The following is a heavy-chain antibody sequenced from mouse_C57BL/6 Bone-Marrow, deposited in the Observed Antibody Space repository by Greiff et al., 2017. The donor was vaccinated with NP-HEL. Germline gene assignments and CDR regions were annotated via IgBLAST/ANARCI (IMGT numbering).Heavy chain of an antibody. D-gene: IGHD3-2*02. CDR2: IDPETGGT. CDR1: GYTFTDYE. V-gene: IGHV1-15*01. J-gene: IGHJ3*01. CDR3: TRAHHSSGYSWFAY. Sequence: VKLLESGAELVRPGASVTLSCKASGYTFTDYEMHWVKQTPVHGLEWIGAIDPETGGTAYNQKFKGKAILTADKSSSTAYMELRSLTSEDSAVYYCTRAHHSSGYSWFAYWGQGTLVTVSA.